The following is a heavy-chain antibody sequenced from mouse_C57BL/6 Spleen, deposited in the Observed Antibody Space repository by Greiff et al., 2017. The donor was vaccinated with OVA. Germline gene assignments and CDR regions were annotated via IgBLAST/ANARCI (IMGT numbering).Heavy chain of an antibody. J-gene: IGHJ4*01. Sequence: QVQLQQPGAELVRPGSSVKLSCKASGYTFTSYWMHWVKQRPIQGLEWIGNIDPSDSETHSNHKFKDKAKLTVDKSSSTAYMQLSSLTAEDSAVYYCARGETRVGNYDYAMDYWGQGTSVTVSS. V-gene: IGHV1-52*01. CDR2: IDPSDSET. CDR3: ARGETRVGNYDYAMDY. D-gene: IGHD2-1*01. CDR1: GYTFTSYW.